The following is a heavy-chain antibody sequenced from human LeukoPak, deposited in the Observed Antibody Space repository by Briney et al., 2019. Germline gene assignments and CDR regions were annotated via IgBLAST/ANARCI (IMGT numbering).Heavy chain of an antibody. J-gene: IGHJ5*02. CDR1: GGSISGYY. CDR2: VYYSGST. CDR3: VRGHIWFDR. Sequence: PSETLSLTCIVSGGSISGYYWSWIRQPPGKGLEYIGYVYYSGSTNSNPSLKSRVTISVDTSKNQFSLKVSSVTAADTAIYYCVRGHIWFDRWGQGTLVTVSS. V-gene: IGHV4-59*01.